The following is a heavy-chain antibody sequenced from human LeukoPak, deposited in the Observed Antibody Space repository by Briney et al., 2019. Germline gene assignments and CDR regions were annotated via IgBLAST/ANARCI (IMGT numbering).Heavy chain of an antibody. CDR1: GYRFTNYA. Sequence: ASEKVSCKASGYRFTNYAMNWVRQAPGQGLEWMGWINTNTGNPTYGQGFTGRFVFSLDTSVSTAYLQISSLNAEGTAVYYCARNNADGEGRFSYWGQGTLVTVSS. CDR2: INTNTGNP. J-gene: IGHJ4*02. CDR3: ARNNADGEGRFSY. V-gene: IGHV7-4-1*02. D-gene: IGHD3-10*01.